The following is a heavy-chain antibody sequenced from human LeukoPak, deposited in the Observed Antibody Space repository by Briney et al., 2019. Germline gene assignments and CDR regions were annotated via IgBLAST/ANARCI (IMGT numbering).Heavy chain of an antibody. CDR3: ARDAQWELRALDV. D-gene: IGHD1-26*01. Sequence: GSSVKVSCKTIGGRFKSYSFSWVRQSPGQGLEWMGGIIPIFDRPNYAQKFEGRVTITADKSTNTTYMEISSLTSDDTAVYYCARDAQWELRALDVWGRGTMVIVSS. CDR1: GGRFKSYS. CDR2: IIPIFDRP. V-gene: IGHV1-69*06. J-gene: IGHJ3*01.